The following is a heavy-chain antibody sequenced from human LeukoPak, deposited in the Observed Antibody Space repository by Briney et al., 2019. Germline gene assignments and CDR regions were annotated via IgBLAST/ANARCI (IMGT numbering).Heavy chain of an antibody. CDR2: IIPILGIA. V-gene: IGHV1-69*04. Sequence: SVKVSCKASGGTFSSYAISWVRQAPGQGLEWMGRIIPILGIANYAQKFQGRVTITADKSTSTAYMELGSLRSEDTAVYYCARDCSGYDSGECYWGQGTLVTVSS. J-gene: IGHJ4*02. CDR1: GGTFSSYA. D-gene: IGHD5-12*01. CDR3: ARDCSGYDSGECY.